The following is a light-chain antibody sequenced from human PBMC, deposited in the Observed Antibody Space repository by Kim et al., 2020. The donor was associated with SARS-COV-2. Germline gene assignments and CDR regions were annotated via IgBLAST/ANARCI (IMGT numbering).Light chain of an antibody. CDR3: QQSNNFPIT. J-gene: IGKJ5*01. CDR1: QGIASW. V-gene: IGKV1-12*01. CDR2: AAS. Sequence: DVQMTQSPSSVSASIGDRVTITCRASQGIASWLAWYQQKPGKAPKLLIYAASGLQSGVPSRFSGSGSGREFTLTISSLQPEDVATFICQQSNNFPITFGHGTRLEIK.